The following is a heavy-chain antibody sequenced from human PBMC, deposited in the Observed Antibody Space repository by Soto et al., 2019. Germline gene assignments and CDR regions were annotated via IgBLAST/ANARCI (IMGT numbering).Heavy chain of an antibody. J-gene: IGHJ4*02. CDR3: ARDPIRDGYNNGLDY. D-gene: IGHD5-12*01. Sequence: ASVKVSCKASGYTFTTFYDHWVRQAPGQGLEWVGLINPIGGSTKYAQDFQGRLTLTRDTSTSTVYMVLSSLTSEDTAVYYCARDPIRDGYNNGLDYWGRGTLVTVSS. CDR2: INPIGGST. CDR1: GYTFTTFY. V-gene: IGHV1-46*01.